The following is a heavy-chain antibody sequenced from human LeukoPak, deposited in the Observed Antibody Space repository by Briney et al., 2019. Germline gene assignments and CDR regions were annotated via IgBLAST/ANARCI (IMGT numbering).Heavy chain of an antibody. Sequence: PGGSLRLSGAASGFTFDSYEMHWVRQAPGKGLEWVSNIRSSASIVYYADSVKGRFTISRDNAKNTLYLQVNSLRTEDTAVYYCARGKPLPAAAGTDNFDYWGQGTLVTVSS. CDR2: IRSSASIV. J-gene: IGHJ4*02. V-gene: IGHV3-48*03. CDR3: ARGKPLPAAAGTDNFDY. CDR1: GFTFDSYE. D-gene: IGHD6-13*01.